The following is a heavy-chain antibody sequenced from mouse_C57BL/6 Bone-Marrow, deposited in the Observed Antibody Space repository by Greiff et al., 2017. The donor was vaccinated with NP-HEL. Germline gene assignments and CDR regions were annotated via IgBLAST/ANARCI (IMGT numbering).Heavy chain of an antibody. CDR3: ARDAFGDDGPYYAMDY. J-gene: IGHJ4*01. CDR1: GFTFSDFY. Sequence: EVQVVESGGGLVQSGRSLRLSCATSGFTFSDFYMEWVRQAPGKGLEWIAASRNKANDYTTEYSASVKGRFIVSRDTSQSILYLQMNALRAEDTANYYCARDAFGDDGPYYAMDYWGQGTSVTVSS. V-gene: IGHV7-1*01. D-gene: IGHD2-3*01. CDR2: SRNKANDYTT.